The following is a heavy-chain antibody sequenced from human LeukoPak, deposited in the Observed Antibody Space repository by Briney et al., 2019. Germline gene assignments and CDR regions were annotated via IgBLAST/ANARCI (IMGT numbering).Heavy chain of an antibody. D-gene: IGHD2-15*01. CDR2: ISGDKGPT. CDR3: ARGGYSDY. V-gene: IGHV1-18*01. Sequence: GASVKVSCKASGYPFGNSAITWVRQARGQGLEWLGWISGDKGPTYYAPKLQGRVTLTTDTSTSTAYMELTNLRSDDTAVYYCARGGYSDYWGQGTLVTVSS. J-gene: IGHJ4*02. CDR1: GYPFGNSA.